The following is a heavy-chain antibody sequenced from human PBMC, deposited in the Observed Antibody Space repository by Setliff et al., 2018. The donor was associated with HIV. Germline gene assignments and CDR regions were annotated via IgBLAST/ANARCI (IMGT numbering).Heavy chain of an antibody. D-gene: IGHD3-10*01. J-gene: IGHJ4*02. Sequence: ESLKISCKGSGYRFTNYWIAWLRQMPGKGLECMGIIYPGDSDTRYSPSFEGQVTISADKSISTAYLQWSSLKASDTAMYYCARHGQYGSGSYYNRPFDFWGQGTLVT. CDR3: ARHGQYGSGSYYNRPFDF. V-gene: IGHV5-51*01. CDR1: GYRFTNYW. CDR2: IYPGDSDT.